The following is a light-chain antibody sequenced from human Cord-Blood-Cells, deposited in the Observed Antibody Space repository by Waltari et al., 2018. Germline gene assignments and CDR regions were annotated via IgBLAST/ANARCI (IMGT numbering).Light chain of an antibody. Sequence: QSALTQPASVSGSPGQSITISCTGTSSDVGSYNLVSWYQQHPGKAPKLMIYAGSKRPSGVSNRFSGSKSGTTASLTISGLQAEDEADYYCCSYAGSSTWVFGGGTKLTVL. CDR1: SSDVGSYNL. V-gene: IGLV2-23*01. CDR2: AGS. CDR3: CSYAGSSTWV. J-gene: IGLJ3*02.